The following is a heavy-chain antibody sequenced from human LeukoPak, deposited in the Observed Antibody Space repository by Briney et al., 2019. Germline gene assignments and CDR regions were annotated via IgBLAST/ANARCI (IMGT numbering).Heavy chain of an antibody. CDR2: IYYSGST. CDR1: GGSISSYY. J-gene: IGHJ4*02. V-gene: IGHV4-59*08. CDR3: ARLWYYDSSGYFDY. Sequence: PSETLSLTCTVSGGSISSYYWSWIRQPPGKGLEWIGYIYYSGSTNYNPSLKSRVTISVDTSKNQFSLKLSSVTAADTAVYYCARLWYYDSSGYFDYWGQGTLVTVSS. D-gene: IGHD3-22*01.